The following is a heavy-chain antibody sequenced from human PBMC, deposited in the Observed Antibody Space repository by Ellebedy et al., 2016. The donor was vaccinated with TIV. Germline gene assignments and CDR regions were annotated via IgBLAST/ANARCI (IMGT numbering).Heavy chain of an antibody. V-gene: IGHV4-4*07. CDR2: IYTSGST. CDR1: GDSISNYY. J-gene: IGHJ6*03. Sequence: SETLSLTXTVSGDSISNYYWSWIRQPAGKGLEWIGRIYTSGSTIYNSSLKSRVTMSVDTSENQFSLRLSSVTAADTAIYYCARDRKFHCSDITCYYYYMDVWGKGTTVTVSS. CDR3: ARDRKFHCSDITCYYYYMDV. D-gene: IGHD2-15*01.